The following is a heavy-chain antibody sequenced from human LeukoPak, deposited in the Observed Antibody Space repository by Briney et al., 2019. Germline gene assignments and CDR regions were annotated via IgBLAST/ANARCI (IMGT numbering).Heavy chain of an antibody. D-gene: IGHD3-22*01. CDR2: IWYDGSNK. V-gene: IGHV3-33*08. J-gene: IGHJ4*02. CDR3: ARGSGGYYYVSDY. Sequence: GGSLRLSCAASGFTFSSYWMSWVRQAPGKGLEWVAVIWYDGSNKYFADSVKGRFTISRDNSKNTLYLQMNSLRAEDTAVYYCARGSGGYYYVSDYWGQGTLVTVSS. CDR1: GFTFSSYW.